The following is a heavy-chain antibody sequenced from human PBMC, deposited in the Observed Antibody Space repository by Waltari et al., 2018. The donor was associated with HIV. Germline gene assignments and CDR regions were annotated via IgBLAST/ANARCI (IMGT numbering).Heavy chain of an antibody. CDR1: GYTFTGYY. D-gene: IGHD3-9*01. J-gene: IGHJ5*02. Sequence: QVQLVQSGAEVKRPGASVKVSCKASGYTFTGYYIQWVRQAPGQGLEWMGRINPKSGGTNYAQKFQGRVTMTRDTSIGTAYMELRSLRSDDTAVYYCAGMYYDFVTGYLNWFDPWGQGTLVTVSS. V-gene: IGHV1-2*06. CDR3: AGMYYDFVTGYLNWFDP. CDR2: INPKSGGT.